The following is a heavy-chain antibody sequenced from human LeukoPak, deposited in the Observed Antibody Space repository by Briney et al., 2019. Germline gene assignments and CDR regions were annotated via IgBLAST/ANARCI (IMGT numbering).Heavy chain of an antibody. CDR1: GFTFSSYA. J-gene: IGHJ4*02. CDR3: ARGGRATVTTLWYFDY. D-gene: IGHD4-17*01. Sequence: PGGSLRLSCAASGFTFSSYAMHWVRQAPGKGLEWVAVISYDGSNKYYADSVKGRFTISRDNAKNSLYLQMNSLRAEDTAVYYCARGGRATVTTLWYFDYWGQGTLVTVSS. CDR2: ISYDGSNK. V-gene: IGHV3-30-3*01.